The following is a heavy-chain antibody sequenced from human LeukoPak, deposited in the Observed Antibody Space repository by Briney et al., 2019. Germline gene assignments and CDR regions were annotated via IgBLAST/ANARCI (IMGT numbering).Heavy chain of an antibody. CDR3: ARIGSYRIAAAGSTVDY. CDR2: IIPIFGTA. J-gene: IGHJ4*02. D-gene: IGHD6-13*01. V-gene: IGHV1-69*13. Sequence: SVKVSCKASGGTFSSYAISWVRQAPGQGLEWMGEIIPIFGTANYAQKFQGRVTITADESTSTAYMELSSLRSEDTAVYYCARIGSYRIAAAGSTVDYWGQGTLVTVSS. CDR1: GGTFSSYA.